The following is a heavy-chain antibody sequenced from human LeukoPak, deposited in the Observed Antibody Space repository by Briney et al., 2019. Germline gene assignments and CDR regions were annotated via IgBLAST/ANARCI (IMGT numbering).Heavy chain of an antibody. Sequence: SETLSLTCTVSGGSISSYYWSWIRQPAGKGLEWIGRIYTSGSTNYNPSLKSRVTMSVDTSKNQFSLKLSSVTAADTAVYYCARDGDIVVVPAAIPHDAFDIWGQGTMVTVSS. CDR1: GGSISSYY. D-gene: IGHD2-2*02. CDR2: IYTSGST. J-gene: IGHJ3*02. V-gene: IGHV4-4*07. CDR3: ARDGDIVVVPAAIPHDAFDI.